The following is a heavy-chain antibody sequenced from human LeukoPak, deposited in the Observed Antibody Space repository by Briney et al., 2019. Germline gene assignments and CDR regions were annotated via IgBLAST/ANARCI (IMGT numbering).Heavy chain of an antibody. CDR1: GFTFDDYG. D-gene: IGHD3-22*01. CDR2: INWNGGNT. J-gene: IGHJ4*02. CDR3: AKTYYYDSSGYWFDY. V-gene: IGHV3-20*04. Sequence: GGSLRLSCAASGFTFDDYGMNWVRQAPGKGLEWVSGINWNGGNTGYADSVKGRFTISRDNAKNSLYLQMNSLRAEDTALYYCAKTYYYDSSGYWFDYWGQGTLVTVSS.